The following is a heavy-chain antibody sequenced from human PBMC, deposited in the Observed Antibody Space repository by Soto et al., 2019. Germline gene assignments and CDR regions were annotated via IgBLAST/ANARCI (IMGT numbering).Heavy chain of an antibody. J-gene: IGHJ4*02. Sequence: SETLSLTCAVYGGSFSGYYWSWIRQPPGKGLEWIGEINHSGSTNYNPSLKSRVTISVDTSKNQFSLKLSSVTAADTAVYYCARGSAMYYDFWSGYYYWGQGTLVTVSS. V-gene: IGHV4-34*01. CDR1: GGSFSGYY. CDR2: INHSGST. D-gene: IGHD3-3*01. CDR3: ARGSAMYYDFWSGYYY.